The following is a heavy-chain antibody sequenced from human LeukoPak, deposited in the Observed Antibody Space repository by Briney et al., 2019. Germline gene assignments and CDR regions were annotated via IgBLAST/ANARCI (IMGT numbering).Heavy chain of an antibody. Sequence: GGSLRLSCAASGFTFSGSAMHWFRQASGKGLEWVGRIRSKANSYATAYAASVKGRFTISRDDSKNTAYLQMNSLKTEDTAVYYCTRPAYYYDSSGYHLPGYWGQGILVTVSS. CDR3: TRPAYYYDSSGYHLPGY. CDR1: GFTFSGSA. V-gene: IGHV3-73*01. CDR2: IRSKANSYAT. D-gene: IGHD3-22*01. J-gene: IGHJ4*02.